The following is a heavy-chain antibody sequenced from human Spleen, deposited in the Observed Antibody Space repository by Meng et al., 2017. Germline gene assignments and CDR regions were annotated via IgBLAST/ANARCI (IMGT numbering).Heavy chain of an antibody. CDR3: ARDEDISAAGKLFGDY. CDR2: INPNSGGT. V-gene: IGHV1-2*06. D-gene: IGHD6-25*01. J-gene: IGHJ4*02. Sequence: ASVKVSCKASGYTFTGYYMHWVRQAPGQGLEWMGRINPNSGGTNYAQKFQGRVTMTRDTPISTAYMELSGLRSDDTAMYYCARDEDISAAGKLFGDYWGQGTLVTVSS. CDR1: GYTFTGYY.